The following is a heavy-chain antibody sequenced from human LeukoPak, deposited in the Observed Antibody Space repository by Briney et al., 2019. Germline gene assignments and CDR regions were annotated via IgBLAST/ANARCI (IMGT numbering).Heavy chain of an antibody. J-gene: IGHJ4*02. CDR2: ISYDGSNK. V-gene: IGHV3-30-3*01. Sequence: GGPLRLSCAASGYTLCSYATHWVRQAPGRGLEWVAVISYDGSNKYYADSVKGRFTISRDNSKNTLYLQMNSLRAEDTAVYYCARDILLSYYFDYWGQGTLVTVSS. D-gene: IGHD2/OR15-2a*01. CDR1: GYTLCSYA. CDR3: ARDILLSYYFDY.